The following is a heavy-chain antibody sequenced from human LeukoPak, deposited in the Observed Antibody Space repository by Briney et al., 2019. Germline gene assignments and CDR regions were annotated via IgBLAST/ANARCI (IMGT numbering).Heavy chain of an antibody. V-gene: IGHV3-48*04. CDR2: ITGSSDTV. CDR3: ARGNTYAYFDY. Sequence: PGGSLRLSCAASGFSFSIYSMTWVRQAPGKGLEWVSYITGSSDTVYYVDSVKGRFTISRDNAKNSLYLQMNSLRAEDTAVYYCARGNTYAYFDYWGQGTLVTVSS. J-gene: IGHJ4*02. CDR1: GFSFSIYS. D-gene: IGHD2-2*02.